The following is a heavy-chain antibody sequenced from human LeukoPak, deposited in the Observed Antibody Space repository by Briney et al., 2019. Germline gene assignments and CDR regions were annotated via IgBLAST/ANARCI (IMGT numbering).Heavy chain of an antibody. V-gene: IGHV4-59*08. D-gene: IGHD3-22*01. CDR3: ARSNRRYAYDNWGYYYAFNI. J-gene: IGHJ3*02. CDR2: VYYSGST. CDR1: GGSITNYY. Sequence: SEALSLTCTVSGGSITNYYWSWGRQHPGEGLEWIGYVYYSGSTNYNPSLKIRVTISVDTSKNQFSLKLSSVTAADTAVYYCARSNRRYAYDNWGYYYAFNIWGQGTLVTVSS.